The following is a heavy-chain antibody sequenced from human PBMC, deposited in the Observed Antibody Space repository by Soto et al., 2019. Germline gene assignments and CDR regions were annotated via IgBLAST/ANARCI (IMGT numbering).Heavy chain of an antibody. D-gene: IGHD2-15*01. J-gene: IGHJ6*03. CDR3: ARDYSEVGYYYMDV. V-gene: IGHV3-21*01. CDR2: ISSSSSYI. CDR1: GFTFSSYS. Sequence: GGSLRLSCAASGFTFSSYSMNWVRQAPGKGLEWVSSISSSSSYIYYADSVKGRFTISRDNAKNSLYLQMNSLRAEDTAVYYCARDYSEVGYYYMDVWGKGTTVTVSS.